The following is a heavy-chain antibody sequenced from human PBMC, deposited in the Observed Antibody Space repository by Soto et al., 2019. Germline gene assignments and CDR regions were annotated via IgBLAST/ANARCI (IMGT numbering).Heavy chain of an antibody. Sequence: GESLKISCAASGFTFTSYAMNWVRQAPGKGLEWVSIVSGNGYTTYYADSVKGRFTISRDNSKNTLSLQMNNLRAEDTAVYYCAKGFPITGATKYFDLWGRGTLVTVSS. CDR2: VSGNGYTT. CDR3: AKGFPITGATKYFDL. V-gene: IGHV3-23*01. D-gene: IGHD1-7*01. CDR1: GFTFTSYA. J-gene: IGHJ2*01.